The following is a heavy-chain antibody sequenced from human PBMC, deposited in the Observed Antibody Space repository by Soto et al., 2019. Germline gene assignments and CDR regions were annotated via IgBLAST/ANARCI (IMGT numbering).Heavy chain of an antibody. J-gene: IGHJ3*02. CDR3: PTMYRVAFAI. V-gene: IGHV4-59*01. CDR1: GGSISSYY. D-gene: IGHD1-1*01. Sequence: QVQLQESGPGLVKPSETLSLTCTVSGGSISSYYWSWIRQPPGKGLEWIGYIYYSGSTNYNPSLMIPSSISPDPPNTLPSLRPTSLTAAATAVYYFPTMYRVAFAICRPGALLTVSS. CDR2: IYYSGST.